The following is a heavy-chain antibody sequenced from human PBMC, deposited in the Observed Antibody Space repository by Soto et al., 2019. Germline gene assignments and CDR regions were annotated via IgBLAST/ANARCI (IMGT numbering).Heavy chain of an antibody. CDR3: AREVRVHYDSNGFYYYYFDY. D-gene: IGHD3-22*01. Sequence: SETLSLTCAVSGGSISSSNWWSWVRQPPGKGLEWIGEIYHSGSTNYNPSLKSRVTISVDESKNQFSLKLSSVTAADTAVYYCAREVRVHYDSNGFYYYYFDYWGQGTLVTVS. CDR1: GGSISSSNW. J-gene: IGHJ4*02. CDR2: IYHSGST. V-gene: IGHV4-4*02.